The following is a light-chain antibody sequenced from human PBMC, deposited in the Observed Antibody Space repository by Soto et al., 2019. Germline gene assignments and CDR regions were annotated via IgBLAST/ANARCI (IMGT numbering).Light chain of an antibody. CDR3: QQYVTAFRT. J-gene: IGKJ1*01. CDR1: QRISSL. V-gene: IGKV1-5*03. Sequence: QITQSPSTLSASVGARVTITCRASQRISSLLAWYHQKPGAAPHLLIYKASTLQSVVPSRFRANGSGTEFTLNFSGLKPYDFATDECQQYVTAFRTFRQSSKVENK. CDR2: KAS.